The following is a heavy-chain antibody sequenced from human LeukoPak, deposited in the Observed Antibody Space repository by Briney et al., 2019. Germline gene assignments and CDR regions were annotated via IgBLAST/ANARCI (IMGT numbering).Heavy chain of an antibody. J-gene: IGHJ3*01. CDR1: GFTFSSYA. CDR3: ARERGPYDAFDV. D-gene: IGHD3-10*01. Sequence: GGSLRLSCAASGFTFSSYAMSWVRQAPGKGLEWVAVIWANGINTYYADSVEGRFTFSRDNSKSTLYLQMNSLRAEDTAVYYCARERGPYDAFDVWGQGTLVTVS. CDR2: IWANGINT. V-gene: IGHV3-33*08.